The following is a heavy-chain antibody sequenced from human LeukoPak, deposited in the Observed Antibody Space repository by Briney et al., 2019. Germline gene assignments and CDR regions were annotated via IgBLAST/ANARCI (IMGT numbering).Heavy chain of an antibody. D-gene: IGHD6-13*01. Sequence: SQTLSLTCAISGDSVSSNSAAWNWIRQSPSRGLEWLGRTYYRSKWYNDYAVSVKSRITINPDTSKNQFSLQLSSVTPEDTAVYYCARAMGSSSWYLTWGYYYGMDVWGQGTTVTVSS. CDR1: GDSVSSNSAA. V-gene: IGHV6-1*01. CDR2: TYYRSKWYN. CDR3: ARAMGSSSWYLTWGYYYGMDV. J-gene: IGHJ6*02.